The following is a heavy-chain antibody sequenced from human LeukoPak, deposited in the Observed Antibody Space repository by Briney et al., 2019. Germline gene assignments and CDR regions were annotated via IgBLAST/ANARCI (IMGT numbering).Heavy chain of an antibody. CDR3: ARDPHPCGGDCYTNGAFDI. V-gene: IGHV1-8*03. Sequence: ASVKVSCKASGYTFTSYDINWVRQATGQGLEWMGYVNPNSGNTGYAQNFRGRVTITRTTSISTAYMEVSGLRSDDTAVYYCARDPHPCGGDCYTNGAFDIWGQGTLVTVSS. J-gene: IGHJ3*02. CDR2: VNPNSGNT. D-gene: IGHD2-21*02. CDR1: GYTFTSYD.